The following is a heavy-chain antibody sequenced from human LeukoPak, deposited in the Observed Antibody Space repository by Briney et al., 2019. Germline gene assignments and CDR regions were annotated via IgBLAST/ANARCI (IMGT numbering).Heavy chain of an antibody. D-gene: IGHD6-19*01. V-gene: IGHV3-53*01. J-gene: IGHJ4*02. Sequence: GGSLRLSCAASGFTVSSNYMSWVRQAPGKGLEWVSDIYSGGSTYYADSVKGRFTISRDNSKNTLYLQMNSLRAEDTAVYYCASLYSSGWYSNYWGQGTLVTVSS. CDR3: ASLYSSGWYSNY. CDR2: IYSGGST. CDR1: GFTVSSNY.